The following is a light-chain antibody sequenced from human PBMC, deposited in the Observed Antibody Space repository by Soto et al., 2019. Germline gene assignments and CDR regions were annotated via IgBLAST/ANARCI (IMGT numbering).Light chain of an antibody. CDR3: QQYNEWPET. CDR2: GAS. V-gene: IGKV3-15*01. J-gene: IGKJ1*01. CDR1: QRISGY. Sequence: EIVLTQSPATLSLSPGERATLSCRASQRISGYLAWYQQKPGQAPRLLIHGASTRDTGIPGRFSGSGSWTEFTLIISRLQSEDFSVDYCQQYNEWPETFGHGTKVDIK.